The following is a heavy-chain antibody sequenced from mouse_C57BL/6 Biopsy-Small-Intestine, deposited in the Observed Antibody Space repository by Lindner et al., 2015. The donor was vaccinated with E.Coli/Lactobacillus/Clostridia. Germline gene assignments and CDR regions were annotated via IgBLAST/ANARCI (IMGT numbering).Heavy chain of an antibody. CDR1: GFTFSDYG. V-gene: IGHV5-17*01. Sequence: VQLQESGGGLVKPGGSLKLSCAASGFTFSDYGMHWVRQAPEKGLEWIAYISSGSSTIYYADTVKGRFTISRDNAKNTLFLQVTSLRSEDTAMYYCARPSYYAMDYWGQGTSVTVSS. CDR2: ISSGSSTI. J-gene: IGHJ4*01. CDR3: ARPSYYAMDY.